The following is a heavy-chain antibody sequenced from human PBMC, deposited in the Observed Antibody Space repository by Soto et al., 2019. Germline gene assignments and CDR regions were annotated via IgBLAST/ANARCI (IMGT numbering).Heavy chain of an antibody. J-gene: IGHJ4*02. CDR3: GKGRCMGTSCYAPDY. V-gene: IGHV3-23*01. Sequence: GGSLRLSCAASGFTFNSYTMAWVRQAPGKGLEWVSSISGSGGSPSYADSVQGRFTISRDNSRNTISLQMNSLRAEDTATYYWGKGRCMGTSCYAPDYGGQGGLAPV. CDR2: ISGSGGSP. D-gene: IGHD3-16*01. CDR1: GFTFNSYT.